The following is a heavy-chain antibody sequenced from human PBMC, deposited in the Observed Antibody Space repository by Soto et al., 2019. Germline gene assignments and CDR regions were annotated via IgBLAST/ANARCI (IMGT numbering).Heavy chain of an antibody. D-gene: IGHD6-13*01. J-gene: IGHJ4*02. V-gene: IGHV4-59*01. CDR2: IYYSGST. Sequence: SETLSLTCTVSGGSISSYYWSWIRQPPGKGLEWIGYIYYSGSTNYNPSLKSRVTISVDTSKNQFSLKLSSVTAADTAVYYCAGRIAAAGRLDYWGQGTLVTVSS. CDR3: AGRIAAAGRLDY. CDR1: GGSISSYY.